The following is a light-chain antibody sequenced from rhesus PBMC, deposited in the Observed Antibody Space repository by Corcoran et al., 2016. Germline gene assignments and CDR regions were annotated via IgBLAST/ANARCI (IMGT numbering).Light chain of an antibody. V-gene: IGKV1S9*01. CDR3: QQGYTYPFT. Sequence: IQMTQSPSSLSASVGARVTITCQASQSLSNYLNWFQQKPGKSPKLLIYRASSLQSEFPSRFSGCGSGTVFTLTISSLQPEDFATYYCQQGYTYPFTFGPGTKLDI. J-gene: IGKJ3*01. CDR2: RAS. CDR1: QSLSNY.